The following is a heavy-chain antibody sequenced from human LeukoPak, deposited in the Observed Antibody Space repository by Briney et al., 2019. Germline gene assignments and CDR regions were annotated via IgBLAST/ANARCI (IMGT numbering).Heavy chain of an antibody. CDR2: IYYSGST. J-gene: IGHJ4*02. Sequence: PSETLSLTCTVSGGSISSSSYYWGWIRQPPGKGLEWIGSIYYSGSTYYNPSLKSRVTISVDTSKNQFSLKLSSVTAADTAVYYCARVVVPTYFDYWGQGTLVTVSS. V-gene: IGHV4-39*07. D-gene: IGHD2-2*01. CDR3: ARVVVPTYFDY. CDR1: GGSISSSSYY.